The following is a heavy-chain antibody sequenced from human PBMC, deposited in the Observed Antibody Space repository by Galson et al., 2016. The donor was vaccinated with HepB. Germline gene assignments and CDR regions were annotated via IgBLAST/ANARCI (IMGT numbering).Heavy chain of an antibody. Sequence: SLRLSCAASGFTFSSYAMTWVRQAPGKGLEWVSSISGSGDSTIYADSVRGRFAISRDNSKNTLYLQMNSLRGEDKAVYYCARGKGLRSGQWLALPPNYYYTGMDVWGQGTTVSVSS. J-gene: IGHJ6*02. CDR1: GFTFSSYA. CDR3: ARGKGLRSGQWLALPPNYYYTGMDV. V-gene: IGHV3-23*01. D-gene: IGHD6-19*01. CDR2: ISGSGDST.